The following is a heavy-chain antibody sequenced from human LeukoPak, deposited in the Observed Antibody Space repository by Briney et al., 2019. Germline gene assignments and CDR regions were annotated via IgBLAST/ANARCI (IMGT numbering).Heavy chain of an antibody. CDR3: ARTKKRLRYFDWLSLYYFDY. Sequence: SETLSLTCTVSGGSVSSGSYYWSWIRQPPGKGLKWIGYIYYSGSTNYNPSLKSRVTISVDTSKNQFSLKLSSVTAADTAVYYCARTKKRLRYFDWLSLYYFDYWGQGTLVTVSS. CDR1: GGSVSSGSYY. V-gene: IGHV4-61*01. D-gene: IGHD3-9*01. CDR2: IYYSGST. J-gene: IGHJ4*02.